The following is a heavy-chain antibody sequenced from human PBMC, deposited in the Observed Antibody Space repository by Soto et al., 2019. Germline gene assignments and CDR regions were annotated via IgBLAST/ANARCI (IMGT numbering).Heavy chain of an antibody. CDR1: GYTFTSYY. D-gene: IGHD1-7*01. V-gene: IGHV1-46*01. J-gene: IGHJ6*02. Sequence: ASVKVSCKASGYTFTSYYMHWVRQAPGQGLEWMGIINPSGGSTSYAQKFQGRVTMTRDTSTSTVYMELSSLRSEDTAVYYCARGKSGTPTSDYYYYYGMDVWGQGTTVTVSS. CDR2: INPSGGST. CDR3: ARGKSGTPTSDYYYYYGMDV.